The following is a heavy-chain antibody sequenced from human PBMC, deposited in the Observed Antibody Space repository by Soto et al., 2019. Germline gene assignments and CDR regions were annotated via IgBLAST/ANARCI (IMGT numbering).Heavy chain of an antibody. CDR2: INPNNGGT. D-gene: IGHD3-10*01. J-gene: IGHJ4*02. Sequence: QVQLVQSGAEVAKPGASVKVSCKTSGYFFTSYYIHWVRQAPGQGLEWMGWINPNNGGTNSAQKFQGRVTMTSDTSINTADMEITSLRSDDTALYYCAREVTYGGGSFSLGLWGQGTLVTVSS. V-gene: IGHV1-2*02. CDR3: AREVTYGGGSFSLGL. CDR1: GYFFTSYY.